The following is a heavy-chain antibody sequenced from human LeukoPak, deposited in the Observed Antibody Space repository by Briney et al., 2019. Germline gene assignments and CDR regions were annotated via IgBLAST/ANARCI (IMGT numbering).Heavy chain of an antibody. CDR2: IYHSGSA. CDR1: GGSFSGYY. V-gene: IGHV4-34*01. CDR3: ARDVGTALVTGDY. D-gene: IGHD5-18*01. Sequence: SETLSLTCAVYGGSFSGYYWSWIRQPPGQGLEWIGEIYHSGSANYNPSLKSRVTISVDKSKNQLSLKLISVTAADTAVYYCARDVGTALVTGDYWGQGTLVTVSS. J-gene: IGHJ4*02.